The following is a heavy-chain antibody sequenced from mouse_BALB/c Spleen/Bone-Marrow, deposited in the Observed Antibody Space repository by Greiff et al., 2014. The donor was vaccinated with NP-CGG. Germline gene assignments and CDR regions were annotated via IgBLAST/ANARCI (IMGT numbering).Heavy chain of an antibody. CDR3: ARNYYYASSWSAMDY. CDR2: IYPGDGDA. D-gene: IGHD1-1*01. J-gene: IGHJ4*01. CDR1: GYTFSSYW. Sequence: QGQLKEAGAELARPGASVKLSCKASGYTFSSYWMQWGKKRPGQGLEWIGTIYPGDGDARYTQKFKGKATLTADKSSSTAYMQLSSLASEDSAVYYCARNYYYASSWSAMDYWGQGTSVTVSS. V-gene: IGHV1-87*01.